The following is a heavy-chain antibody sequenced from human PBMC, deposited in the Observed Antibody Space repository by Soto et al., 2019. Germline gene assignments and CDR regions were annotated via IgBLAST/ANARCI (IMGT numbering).Heavy chain of an antibody. CDR1: NGSFTDYF. CDR3: VARGMTYDFLSGHQPFDP. CDR2: INHRGGA. V-gene: IGHV4-34*01. Sequence: PSETLSLTCAAHNGSFTDYFWTWIRQSPWRGLEWIGEINHRGGATYNPSLRSRVTISIDTSKNHFSLSLRSLTAPDTAVYYCVARGMTYDFLSGHQPFDPWGHRTLVTVSS. D-gene: IGHD3-3*01. J-gene: IGHJ5*02.